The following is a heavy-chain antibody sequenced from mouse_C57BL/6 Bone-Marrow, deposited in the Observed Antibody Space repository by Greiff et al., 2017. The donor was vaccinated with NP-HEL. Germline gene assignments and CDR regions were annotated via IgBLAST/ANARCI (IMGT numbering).Heavy chain of an antibody. CDR1: GFTFSSYG. D-gene: IGHD1-1*01. Sequence: EVQRVESGGDLVKPGGSLKLSCAASGFTFSSYGMSWVRQTPDKRLEWVATISSGGSYTYYPDSVKGRFTISRDNAKNTLYLQMSSLKAEDTAMYYGARQLYYGSSYWYFDVWGTGTTVTVSS. CDR3: ARQLYYGSSYWYFDV. V-gene: IGHV5-6*01. CDR2: ISSGGSYT. J-gene: IGHJ1*03.